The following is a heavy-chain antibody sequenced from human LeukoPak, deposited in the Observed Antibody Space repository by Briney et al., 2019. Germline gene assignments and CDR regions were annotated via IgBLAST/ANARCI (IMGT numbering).Heavy chain of an antibody. V-gene: IGHV4-38-2*02. Sequence: PSETLSLTCTVSGYSNSSGLYWGWIRQPPGKGLEWIGSMYHSGSTYYNPPLKSRVTISEDTSKNQFSLKLRSVSAADTAVYYCARGPRFGELLWHWFDPWGQGTLVTVSS. J-gene: IGHJ5*02. CDR3: ARGPRFGELLWHWFDP. CDR1: GYSNSSGLY. CDR2: MYHSGST. D-gene: IGHD3-10*01.